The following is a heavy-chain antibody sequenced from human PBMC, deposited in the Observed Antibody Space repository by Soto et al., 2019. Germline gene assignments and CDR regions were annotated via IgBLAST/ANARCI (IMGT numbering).Heavy chain of an antibody. CDR3: VRFGGTENLYCSSTSYCNRFDP. CDR2: IYYSGST. V-gene: IGHV4-39*01. J-gene: IGHJ5*02. CDR1: GGSISSSSYY. Sequence: NPSETLSLTCTVSGGSISSSSYYWGWIRQPPGKGLEWIGSIYYSGSTYYNPSLKSRVTISVDTSKNQFSLKLSSVTAADTAVYYCVRFGGTENLYCSSTSYCNRFDPWGQGTLVTVSS. D-gene: IGHD2-2*01.